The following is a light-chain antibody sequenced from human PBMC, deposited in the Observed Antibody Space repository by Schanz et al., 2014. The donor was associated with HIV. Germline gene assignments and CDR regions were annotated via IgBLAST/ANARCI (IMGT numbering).Light chain of an antibody. CDR3: QSYDSSNHEV. CDR1: SGSIASYY. Sequence: NFMLTQPHSVSVSPGKTVSISCTRSSGSIASYYVQWYQQRPGSAPITVIYEDNQRPSGVPNRFSGSFDFSSNSAVLTISELRTEDEADYYCQSYDSSNHEVFGGGTKLTVL. J-gene: IGLJ3*02. V-gene: IGLV6-57*04. CDR2: EDN.